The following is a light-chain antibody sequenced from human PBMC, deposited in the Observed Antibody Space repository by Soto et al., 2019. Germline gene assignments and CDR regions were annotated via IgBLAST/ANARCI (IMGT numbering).Light chain of an antibody. Sequence: DIQMTQSPSTLSASVGAVVTITCRASQNISVWLAWYQQRPGKAPQFLIYDASSLETGVPSRFSGSGSGTEFTLTIRSLQPDDFATYYCQQYDISSPTFGQGTKLEIK. CDR1: QNISVW. CDR3: QQYDISSPT. CDR2: DAS. V-gene: IGKV1-5*01. J-gene: IGKJ2*01.